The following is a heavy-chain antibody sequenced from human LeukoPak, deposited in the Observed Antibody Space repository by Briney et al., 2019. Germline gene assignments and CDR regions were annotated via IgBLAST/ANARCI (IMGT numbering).Heavy chain of an antibody. CDR3: ARDWGGYCSSTSCYSPFDY. CDR1: GFTFSSYE. Sequence: GGSLRLFCGASGFTFSSYEKNWGRQAPGQGLEGGLYISSSGSYIYYADSVKGRFTISRDNAKNSLYLQMNSLRAEDTAVYYCARDWGGYCSSTSCYSPFDYWGQGTLVTVSS. V-gene: IGHV3-21*05. D-gene: IGHD2-2*01. CDR2: ISSSGSYI. J-gene: IGHJ4*02.